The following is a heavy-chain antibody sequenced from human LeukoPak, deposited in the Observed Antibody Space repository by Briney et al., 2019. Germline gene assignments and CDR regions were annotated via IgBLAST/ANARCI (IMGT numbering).Heavy chain of an antibody. V-gene: IGHV4-31*03. D-gene: IGHD3-22*01. Sequence: SETLSLTCTLSVDSMTRGDYYCSWIRQHRGKGLEWLGYIHYSGSTYYNPSLKSRVTISVDTSKTQFSLKLSSVTAADTAVFYCARNFDSYNAFELWGQGTVVAVSS. CDR1: VDSMTRGDYY. CDR3: ARNFDSYNAFEL. J-gene: IGHJ3*01. CDR2: IHYSGST.